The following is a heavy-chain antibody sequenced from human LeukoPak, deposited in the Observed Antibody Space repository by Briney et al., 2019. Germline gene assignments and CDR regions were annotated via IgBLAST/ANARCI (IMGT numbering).Heavy chain of an antibody. CDR2: IYHGGST. D-gene: IGHD1-26*01. CDR1: GYSISSGYY. Sequence: SETLSLTCAVSGYSISSGYYWGWIRQPPGKGLEWIGSIYHGGSTYYNPSLKSRVTISVDTSKDQLSLKVSSVTAADTAIYYCARDLGRELDYWGQGTLVTVSS. CDR3: ARDLGRELDY. J-gene: IGHJ4*02. V-gene: IGHV4-38-2*02.